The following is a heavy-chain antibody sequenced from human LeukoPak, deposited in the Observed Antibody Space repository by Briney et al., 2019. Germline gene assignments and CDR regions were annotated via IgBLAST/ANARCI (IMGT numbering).Heavy chain of an antibody. J-gene: IGHJ4*02. D-gene: IGHD3-22*01. CDR3: ARGGYYDSSVLYCFDY. CDR2: INTGNNYI. CDR1: GFTFSSSG. V-gene: IGHV3-21*01. Sequence: NPGESLRLSCVASGFTFSSSGMNWVRQAPGKGLEWVSSINTGNNYIYYADSVRGRFTISRDNPKNSLYLQMNSLRAEDTAVYYCARGGYYDSSVLYCFDYWGQGTLVTVSS.